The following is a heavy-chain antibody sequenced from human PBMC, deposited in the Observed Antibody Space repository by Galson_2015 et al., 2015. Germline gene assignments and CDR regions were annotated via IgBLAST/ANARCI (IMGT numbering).Heavy chain of an antibody. V-gene: IGHV5-51*01. Sequence: SGAEVKKPRESLKISCKGSGFRFTNYWIGWVRQMPGKGLEWMGSIYPGDSDTRYSPSFQGQVTISADKSINTAYLQLSSLKASDTAMYYCARRDGSAWYYFDYWGQGTLVTVSS. J-gene: IGHJ4*02. D-gene: IGHD6-19*01. CDR1: GFRFTNYW. CDR3: ARRDGSAWYYFDY. CDR2: IYPGDSDT.